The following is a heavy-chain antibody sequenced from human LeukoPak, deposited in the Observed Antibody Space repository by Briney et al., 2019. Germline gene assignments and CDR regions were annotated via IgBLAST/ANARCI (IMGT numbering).Heavy chain of an antibody. CDR3: ARSRRAGYNVFYFHS. CDR2: IIPIFRAT. V-gene: IGHV1-69*05. CDR1: GGTFSSHG. Sequence: SVKVSCKPSGGTFSSHGVSWVRQAPGQGLEWMGGIIPIFRATNYAQRFRGRVTITTDESTSTVYMELSSLRSEDTAVYFCARSRRAGYNVFYFHSWGQGTLVTVSS. J-gene: IGHJ4*02. D-gene: IGHD5-24*01.